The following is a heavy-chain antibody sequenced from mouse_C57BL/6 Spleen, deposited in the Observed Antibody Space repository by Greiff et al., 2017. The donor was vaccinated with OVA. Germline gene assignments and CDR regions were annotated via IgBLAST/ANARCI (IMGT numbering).Heavy chain of an antibody. CDR3: ARGELRLPFDY. CDR2: IYPGSGNT. J-gene: IGHJ2*01. Sequence: QVQLKESGAELVRPGASVQLSCKASGYTFTDYYINWVPQRPGQGLEWIARIYPGSGNTYYNEKFKGKATLTAEKSSSTAYMQLSSLTSEDSAVYFCARGELRLPFDYWGQGTTLTVAS. CDR1: GYTFTDYY. D-gene: IGHD3-2*02. V-gene: IGHV1-76*01.